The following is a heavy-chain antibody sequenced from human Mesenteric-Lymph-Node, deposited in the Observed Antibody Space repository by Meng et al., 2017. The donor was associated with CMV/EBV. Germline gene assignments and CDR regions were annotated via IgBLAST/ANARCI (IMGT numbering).Heavy chain of an antibody. V-gene: IGHV3-21*01. CDR1: GFTFSSYS. Sequence: GGSLRLSCAASGFTFSSYSMNWVRQAPGKGLEWVSSISSSSSYIYYADSVKGRFTISRDNAKNSLYLLMNSLRAEDTALYYCARLTYVVAAFWSGYPPYYFDYWGQGTLVTVSS. CDR3: ARLTYVVAAFWSGYPPYYFDY. J-gene: IGHJ4*02. CDR2: ISSSSSYI. D-gene: IGHD3-3*01.